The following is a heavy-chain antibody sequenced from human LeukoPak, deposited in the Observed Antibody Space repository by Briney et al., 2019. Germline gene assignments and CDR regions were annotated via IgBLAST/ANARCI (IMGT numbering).Heavy chain of an antibody. CDR1: GFTFSDYY. CDR2: ISSSGSTI. CDR3: ARDYPPYTLWFGDSWYFDY. V-gene: IGHV3-11*01. Sequence: PGGSLRPSCAASGFTFSDYYMSWLRQAPGKGLEWVSYISSSGSTIYYAGSVKGRFTFSRDNAKNSLYLQMNSLRAEDTAVYYCARDYPPYTLWFGDSWYFDYWGQGTLVTVSS. J-gene: IGHJ4*02. D-gene: IGHD3-10*01.